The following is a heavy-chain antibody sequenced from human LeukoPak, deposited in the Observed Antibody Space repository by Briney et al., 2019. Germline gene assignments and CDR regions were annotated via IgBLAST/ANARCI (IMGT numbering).Heavy chain of an antibody. V-gene: IGHV3-23*01. J-gene: IGHJ4*02. D-gene: IGHD3-9*01. CDR1: GFTFSNYV. CDR2: ISGSGANT. CDR3: SLSRYFDWLEDY. Sequence: GGSLRLSCAASGFTFSNYVMSWVRQAPGKGLEWVSGISGSGANTYYAASVRGRFTISRDNSKDTLYLQMNSLRAEDTAVYYCSLSRYFDWLEDYWGQGTLVTVSS.